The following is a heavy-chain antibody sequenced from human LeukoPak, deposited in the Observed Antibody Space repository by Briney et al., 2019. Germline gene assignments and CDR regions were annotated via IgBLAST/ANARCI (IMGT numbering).Heavy chain of an antibody. CDR3: ARDYADYGGFFFFDY. Sequence: GGSLRLSCAASGFTFNNYAMNWVRQAPGKGLEWVSSISGGGETTYYADSAKGRFTISRDNSQNTLYLQMNSLRAEDTAVYYCARDYADYGGFFFFDYGGQGTLVTVS. D-gene: IGHD4-17*01. J-gene: IGHJ4*02. V-gene: IGHV3-23*01. CDR2: ISGGGETT. CDR1: GFTFNNYA.